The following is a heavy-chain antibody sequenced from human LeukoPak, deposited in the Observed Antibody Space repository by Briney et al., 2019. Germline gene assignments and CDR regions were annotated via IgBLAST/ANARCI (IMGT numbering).Heavy chain of an antibody. CDR2: IIPIFGTA. CDR1: GGTFSSYA. V-gene: IGHV1-69*05. Sequence: SGKVSCKASGGTFSSYAISWVRQAPGQGLEWMGGIIPIFGTANYAQKFQGRVTITTDESTSTAYMELSSLRSEDTAVYYCARDNYAGANWFDPWGQGTLVTVSS. J-gene: IGHJ5*02. D-gene: IGHD1-7*01. CDR3: ARDNYAGANWFDP.